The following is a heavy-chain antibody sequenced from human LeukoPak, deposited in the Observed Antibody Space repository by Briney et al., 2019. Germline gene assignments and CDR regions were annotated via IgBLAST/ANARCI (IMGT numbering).Heavy chain of an antibody. D-gene: IGHD2-2*01. J-gene: IGHJ6*04. Sequence: ASVKASCKASGYTFTGYYMHWVRQAPGQGPEWMGWINPNSGGTNYAQKFQGWVTMTRDTSISTAYMELSRLRSDDTAVYYCARALGYCSSTSCPAYGMDVWGKGTTVTVSS. CDR3: ARALGYCSSTSCPAYGMDV. CDR1: GYTFTGYY. V-gene: IGHV1-2*04. CDR2: INPNSGGT.